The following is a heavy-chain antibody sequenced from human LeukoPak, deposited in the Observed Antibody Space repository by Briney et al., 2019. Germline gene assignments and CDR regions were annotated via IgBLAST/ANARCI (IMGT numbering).Heavy chain of an antibody. J-gene: IGHJ5*02. CDR3: AKAYGYCSSTSCYTEGHWFDP. CDR1: GFTFSSYA. CDR2: ISGSGGST. Sequence: PGGSLRLSCAASGFTFSSYAISWVRQAPGKGLEWVSAISGSGGSTYYADSVKGRSTISRDNSKNTLYLQMNSLRAEDTAVYYCAKAYGYCSSTSCYTEGHWFDPWGQGTLVTVSS. D-gene: IGHD2-2*01. V-gene: IGHV3-23*01.